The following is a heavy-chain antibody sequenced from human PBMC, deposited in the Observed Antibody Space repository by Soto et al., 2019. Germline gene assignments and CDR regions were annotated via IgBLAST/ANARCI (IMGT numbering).Heavy chain of an antibody. CDR3: ARGSTDSYPCSRIFDF. CDR1: GITFGRRA. V-gene: IGHV3-23*01. Sequence: GGSLRLSCVASGITFGRRAMSWGRQAPGEGLGWGSTITDSGGDAKYADSVRGRFAISRDNSKNTLYLQLSSLPAEDSALYHGARGSTDSYPCSRIFDFWGRGTLVTVSS. D-gene: IGHD2-15*01. CDR2: ITDSGGDA. J-gene: IGHJ4*02.